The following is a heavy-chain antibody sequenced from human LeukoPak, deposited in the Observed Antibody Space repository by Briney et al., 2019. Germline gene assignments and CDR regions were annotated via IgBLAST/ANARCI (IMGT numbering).Heavy chain of an antibody. D-gene: IGHD3-10*01. CDR2: IYYSGST. J-gene: IGHJ5*02. CDR3: ARGRGEGRGISMVRGVRAPSYNWFDP. Sequence: PSETLSLTCTVSGGSINSYYWSWIRQPPGKGLEWIGYIYYSGSTNYNPSLKSRVTISVDTSKNQFSLKLSSATAADTAVYYCARGRGEGRGISMVRGVRAPSYNWFDPWGHGTLVTVSS. V-gene: IGHV4-59*12. CDR1: GGSINSYY.